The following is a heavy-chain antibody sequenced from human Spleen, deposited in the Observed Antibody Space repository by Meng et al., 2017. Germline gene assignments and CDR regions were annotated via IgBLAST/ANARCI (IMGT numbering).Heavy chain of an antibody. J-gene: IGHJ5*02. CDR3: ARVVVSTIQGNWFDP. CDR1: GGSITSGRYF. V-gene: IGHV4-31*03. D-gene: IGHD5/OR15-5a*01. CDR2: IYYSGSS. Sequence: QVRRQEPGPGLVNPSQTLSLTCTVSGGSITSGRYFWTWIRQLPGKGLEWIGYIYYSGSSYYNPSLKNRATISVDTSMNQFSLKLSSVTAADTAVYYCARVVVSTIQGNWFDPWGQGTLVTASS.